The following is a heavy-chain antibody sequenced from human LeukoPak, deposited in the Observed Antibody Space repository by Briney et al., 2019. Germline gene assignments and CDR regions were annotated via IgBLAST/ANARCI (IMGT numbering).Heavy chain of an antibody. CDR2: IYYSGST. CDR1: GGSISSSSYY. D-gene: IGHD3-22*01. Sequence: SETLSLTCTVSGGSISSSSYYWGWIRQPPGKGLEWIGSIYYSGSTYYNPSLKSRVTISVDTSKNQFSLKLSSVTAADTAVYYCARDLRGYYDSSGFRDYWGQGTLVTVSS. J-gene: IGHJ4*02. CDR3: ARDLRGYYDSSGFRDY. V-gene: IGHV4-39*07.